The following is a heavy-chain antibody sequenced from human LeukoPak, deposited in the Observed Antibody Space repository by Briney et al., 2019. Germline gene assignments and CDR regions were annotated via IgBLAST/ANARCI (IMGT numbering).Heavy chain of an antibody. CDR2: IRYDGSNK. D-gene: IGHD2-2*01. CDR3: AKVLPLYCSSTSCYDY. CDR1: GFTFSSYG. Sequence: GGSLRLSCAASGFTFSSYGMHWVRQAPGKGLEWVAFIRYDGSNKYYADSVKGRFTISRDNSKNTLYLQMNSLRAEDTAVYYCAKVLPLYCSSTSCYDYWGQGTLVTVSS. J-gene: IGHJ4*02. V-gene: IGHV3-30*02.